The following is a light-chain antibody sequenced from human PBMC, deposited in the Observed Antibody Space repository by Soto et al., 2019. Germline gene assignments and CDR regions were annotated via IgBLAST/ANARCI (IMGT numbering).Light chain of an antibody. J-gene: IGLJ1*01. CDR2: DNN. V-gene: IGLV1-51*01. CDR1: SANIGKNF. CDR3: GTWDSSLSNYV. Sequence: QSLLTQPPSVSAAPGQKVTISCSGSSANIGKNFVSWYQQLPGTAPKLVSYDNNKRPSGIPDRFSGSKSGTSATLGITGLQTGDEADYYCGTWDSSLSNYVFGTGTKLTVL.